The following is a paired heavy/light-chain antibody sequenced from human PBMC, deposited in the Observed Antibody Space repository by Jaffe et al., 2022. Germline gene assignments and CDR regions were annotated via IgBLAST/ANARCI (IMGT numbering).Light chain of an antibody. J-gene: IGKJ4*01. CDR1: QTVSSN. Sequence: EIVMTQSPATLSVSPGERATLSCRASQTVSSNLAWYQQKPGQAPRLLIYGASTRATGIPARFSGSGSGTEFTLTISTLQSEDFAVYYCQQYNSWPLTFGGGTKVEIK. V-gene: IGKV3-15*01. CDR3: QQYNSWPLT. CDR2: GAS.
Heavy chain of an antibody. CDR2: ISGPAIYT. J-gene: IGHJ5*01. V-gene: IGHV3-23*01. CDR3: AASHITILRWIDS. Sequence: EVHLLESGGGLVQPGGSLRLSCAASGFTFSNYVMSWVRQAPGQGLEWVSGISGPAIYTYYADSVKGRFTISRDNSKNTLYLEMNNLSAEDTALYYCAASHITILRWIDSWGQGTLVTVSS. CDR1: GFTFSNYV. D-gene: IGHD3-9*01.